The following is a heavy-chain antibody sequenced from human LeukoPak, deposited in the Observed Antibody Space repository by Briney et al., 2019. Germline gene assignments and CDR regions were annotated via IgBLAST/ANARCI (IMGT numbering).Heavy chain of an antibody. CDR1: GGSISSSSYY. D-gene: IGHD7-27*01. CDR3: ARTNWGSGVFDI. V-gene: IGHV4-39*07. Sequence: SETLSLTCTVSGGSISSSSYYWGWIRQPPGKGLEWIGSFYYSGSTYYNPSLKSRVTISVDTSKNQFSLKLSSVTAADTAVYYCARTNWGSGVFDIWGQGTMVTASS. J-gene: IGHJ3*02. CDR2: FYYSGST.